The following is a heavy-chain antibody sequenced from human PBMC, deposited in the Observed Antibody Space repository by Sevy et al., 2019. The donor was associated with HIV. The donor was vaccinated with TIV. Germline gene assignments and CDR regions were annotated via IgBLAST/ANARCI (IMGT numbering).Heavy chain of an antibody. CDR2: IRYDGSTK. J-gene: IGHJ3*01. D-gene: IGHD3-10*01. Sequence: GGSLRLSCAASGFTFSNFGMHWVRQAPGKGPEWVTFIRYDGSTKYYVDSVKGRFIISRDNSKNTLYLQMNSLRPDDTAVYFCAKGLVMVQVALLSDDLWGQGTMVTVSS. CDR3: AKGLVMVQVALLSDDL. CDR1: GFTFSNFG. V-gene: IGHV3-30*02.